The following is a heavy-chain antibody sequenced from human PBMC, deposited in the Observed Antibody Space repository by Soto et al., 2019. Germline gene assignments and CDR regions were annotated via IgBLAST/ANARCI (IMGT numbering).Heavy chain of an antibody. D-gene: IGHD2-8*01. Sequence: SETLSLTCTVSGGSISSSSYYWGWIRQPPGKGLEWIGSIYYSGSTYYNPSLKSRTTISVDTSKNQFSLKLSSVTAADTAVYYCARSYCTNGVCFALNWFDPWGQGTLVTVSS. CDR3: ARSYCTNGVCFALNWFDP. CDR1: GGSISSSSYY. J-gene: IGHJ5*02. V-gene: IGHV4-39*01. CDR2: IYYSGST.